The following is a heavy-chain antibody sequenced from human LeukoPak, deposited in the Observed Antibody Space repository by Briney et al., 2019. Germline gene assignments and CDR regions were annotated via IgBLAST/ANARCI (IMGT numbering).Heavy chain of an antibody. V-gene: IGHV4-39*02. J-gene: IGHJ4*02. CDR3: ARDEVSGSYLVY. D-gene: IGHD1-26*01. Sequence: SETLSLTCTVSGDSTSSDRYYGGWVRQPPGKGLEWIGNIYYSGSTYYNPSLKSRVTMSVDTPKDQFSLKLSSVTAADTAVYYCARDEVSGSYLVYWGQGTLVTVSS. CDR2: IYYSGST. CDR1: GDSTSSDRYY.